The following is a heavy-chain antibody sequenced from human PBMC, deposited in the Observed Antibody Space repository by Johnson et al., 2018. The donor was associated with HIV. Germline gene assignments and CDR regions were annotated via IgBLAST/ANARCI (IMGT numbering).Heavy chain of an antibody. Sequence: QVQLVESGGGVVQPGGSLRLSCAASGLTFSSYGMHWVRQAPGKGLEWMAFIRYDGNNKYYADSVKGRFTISSDNSKNTLYLQMNILRADDTAVYYCVGVKFYDPDAFDIWGHGTMVTVSS. CDR3: VGVKFYDPDAFDI. CDR1: GLTFSSYG. D-gene: IGHD3-16*01. J-gene: IGHJ3*02. CDR2: IRYDGNNK. V-gene: IGHV3-30*02.